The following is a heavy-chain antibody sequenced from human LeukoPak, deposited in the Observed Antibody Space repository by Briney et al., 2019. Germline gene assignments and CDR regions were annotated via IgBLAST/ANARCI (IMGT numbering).Heavy chain of an antibody. Sequence: SVKVSCKASGGTFSSYAISWVRQAPGQGLEWMGGIIPIFGTANYAQKFQGRVTITADESTSTAYMELSSLRSEDTAVYYCVREEGSYGLFTLRPWGQGTLVTVSS. V-gene: IGHV1-69*13. CDR1: GGTFSSYA. J-gene: IGHJ5*02. CDR3: VREEGSYGLFTLRP. CDR2: IIPIFGTA. D-gene: IGHD5-18*01.